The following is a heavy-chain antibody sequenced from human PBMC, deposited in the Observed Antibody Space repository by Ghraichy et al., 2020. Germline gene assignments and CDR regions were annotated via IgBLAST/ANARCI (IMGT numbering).Heavy chain of an antibody. CDR1: GGSISSSSYY. CDR3: ATLDSSSRVS. D-gene: IGHD6-6*01. J-gene: IGHJ4*02. V-gene: IGHV4-39*01. CDR2: IYYSGST. Sequence: ESLNISCTVSGGSISSSSYYWGWIRQPPGKGLEWIGSIYYSGSTYYNPSLKSRVTISVDTSKNQFSLKLSSVTAADTAVYYCATLDSSSRVSWGQGTLVTVSS.